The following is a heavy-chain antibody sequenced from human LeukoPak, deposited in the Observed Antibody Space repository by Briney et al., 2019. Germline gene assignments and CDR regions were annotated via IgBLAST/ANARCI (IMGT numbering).Heavy chain of an antibody. V-gene: IGHV5-51*01. CDR1: GYSFTSYW. J-gene: IGHJ3*02. Sequence: GESLRISCKGSGYSFTSYWIGWVRQMPGKGLEWMGIIYPGDSDTRYSPSFQGQVTISADKPITTAYLQWISLRASDTAMYYCARQLAAAGPSRAFDIWGQGTMVTVSS. CDR3: ARQLAAAGPSRAFDI. CDR2: IYPGDSDT. D-gene: IGHD6-13*01.